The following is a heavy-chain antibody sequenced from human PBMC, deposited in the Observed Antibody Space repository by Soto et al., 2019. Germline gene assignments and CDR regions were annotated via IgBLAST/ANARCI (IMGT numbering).Heavy chain of an antibody. J-gene: IGHJ4*02. Sequence: SETLSLTCTVSGGSISSGGYYWSWIRQHPGKGLEWIGYIYYSGSTYYNPSLKSRVTISVDTSKNQFSLKLSSVTAADTAVYYCARFRGYSTIFDYWGQGTLVPVSS. CDR1: GGSISSGGYY. V-gene: IGHV4-31*03. CDR3: ARFRGYSTIFDY. CDR2: IYYSGST. D-gene: IGHD2-15*01.